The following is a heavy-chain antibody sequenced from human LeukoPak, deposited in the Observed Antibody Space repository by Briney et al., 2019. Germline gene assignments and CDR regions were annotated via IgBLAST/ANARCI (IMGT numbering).Heavy chain of an antibody. CDR3: ARGNERGYSGYDTSDY. V-gene: IGHV3-7*01. D-gene: IGHD5-12*01. CDR1: GFTFSSYW. CDR2: IKQDGSEK. J-gene: IGHJ4*02. Sequence: PGGSLRLSCAASGFTFSSYWMSWVRQAPGKGLEWVANIKQDGSEKYYVDSVKGRFTISRDNAKNSLYLQMNSLRAEDTAVYYCARGNERGYSGYDTSDYWGQGTLVTVSS.